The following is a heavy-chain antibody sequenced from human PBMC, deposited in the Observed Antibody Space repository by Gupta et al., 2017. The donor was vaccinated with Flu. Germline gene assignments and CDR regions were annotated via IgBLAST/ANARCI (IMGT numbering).Heavy chain of an antibody. J-gene: IGHJ6*02. CDR3: ARTLVYNDMHV. CDR1: GFKVSDYY. V-gene: IGHV3-72*01. Sequence: EVQWVESGGGLIWPGGVVTLTGAASGFKVSDYYIDWVRQAPGKGLEWVGRTRDKTKSFSTDYAASVRGRFSISRDNSKNMVYLQMDSLQIDDAAVYYCARTLVYNDMHVWGQGTTVTVSS. D-gene: IGHD3-10*01. CDR2: TRDKTKSFST.